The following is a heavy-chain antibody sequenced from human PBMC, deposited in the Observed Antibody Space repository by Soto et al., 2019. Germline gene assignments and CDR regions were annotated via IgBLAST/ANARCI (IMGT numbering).Heavy chain of an antibody. V-gene: IGHV4-59*01. Sequence: QVQLQESGPGLVKPSETLSLTCTVSGGSISRYYWIWIRQPPGKGLEWIGYIYYSGSTNYNPSLKSRVTISVDTSKNQFSLKLSSVTAADTAVYYCARGYSSGWTIPCDYWGQGTLVTVSS. CDR3: ARGYSSGWTIPCDY. CDR2: IYYSGST. D-gene: IGHD6-19*01. J-gene: IGHJ4*02. CDR1: GGSISRYY.